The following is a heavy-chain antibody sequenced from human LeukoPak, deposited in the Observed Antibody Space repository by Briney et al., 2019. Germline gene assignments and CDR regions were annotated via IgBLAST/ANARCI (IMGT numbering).Heavy chain of an antibody. CDR2: ISYDGSNK. Sequence: GGSLRLSCAASGFTFSNYGMHWVRQAPGKGLEWVAVISYDGSNKYYADSVKGRFTISRDNSKNTLYLQMNSLRAEDTAVYYCAKGTYYDILTGAFDYWGQGTLVTVSS. J-gene: IGHJ4*02. D-gene: IGHD3-9*01. CDR1: GFTFSNYG. V-gene: IGHV3-30*18. CDR3: AKGTYYDILTGAFDY.